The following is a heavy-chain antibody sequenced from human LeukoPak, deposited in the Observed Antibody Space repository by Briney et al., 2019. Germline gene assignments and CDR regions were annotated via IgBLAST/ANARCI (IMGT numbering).Heavy chain of an antibody. D-gene: IGHD3-22*01. Sequence: ASVKVSCKASRYTFSSYDIDWVREAAGQGLEWMGWMNPNTGRTGFAQKFQGRLTMTRDTSISTAYMELSSLRSEDTAVYYCARLSQTPDYYSSGGYYYLGYWGQGTPVTVSS. V-gene: IGHV1-8*01. CDR1: RYTFSSYD. CDR2: MNPNTGRT. CDR3: ARLSQTPDYYSSGGYYYLGY. J-gene: IGHJ4*02.